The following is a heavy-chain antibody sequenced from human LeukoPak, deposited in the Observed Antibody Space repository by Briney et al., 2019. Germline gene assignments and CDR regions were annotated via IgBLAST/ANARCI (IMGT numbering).Heavy chain of an antibody. D-gene: IGHD1-26*01. Sequence: PSETLSLTCTVSGGSINNYYWSWVRQPPGKGLEWIGYIYYSGSTNYKPSLKSRVTISVDTSKNQFSLKVNSVTAADTAMYFCVRHYVLHIVGPSYWGQGILVTVSS. V-gene: IGHV4-59*08. CDR3: VRHYVLHIVGPSY. CDR1: GGSINNYY. J-gene: IGHJ4*02. CDR2: IYYSGST.